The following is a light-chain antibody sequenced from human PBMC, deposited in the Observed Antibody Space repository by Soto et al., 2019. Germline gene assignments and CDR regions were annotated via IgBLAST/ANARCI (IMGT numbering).Light chain of an antibody. V-gene: IGKV3-20*01. Sequence: EIVLTQSPGTLSLSPGERATLSCRASQSVGSAYVGWYQQKPGQAPRLLIFGASRGATGIPDRFSGSGSGTNFTLTINKVAPEDSAVYCWQHYSTSPSFGRGTKVEIK. J-gene: IGKJ1*01. CDR2: GAS. CDR3: QHYSTSPS. CDR1: QSVGSAY.